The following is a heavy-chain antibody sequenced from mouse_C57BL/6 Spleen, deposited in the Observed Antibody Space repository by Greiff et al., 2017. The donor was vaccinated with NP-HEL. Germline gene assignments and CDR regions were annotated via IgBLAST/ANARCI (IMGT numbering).Heavy chain of an antibody. V-gene: IGHV10-1*01. CDR1: GFSFNTYA. J-gene: IGHJ2*01. Sequence: EAGGGLVQPKGSLKLSCAASGFSFNTYAMNWVRQAPGKGLEWVARIRSKSNNYATYYADSVKDRFTISRDDSESMLYLQMNNLKTEDTAMYYCVRQPNWGAFDYWGQGTTLTVSS. CDR3: VRQPNWGAFDY. CDR2: IRSKSNNYAT. D-gene: IGHD4-1*01.